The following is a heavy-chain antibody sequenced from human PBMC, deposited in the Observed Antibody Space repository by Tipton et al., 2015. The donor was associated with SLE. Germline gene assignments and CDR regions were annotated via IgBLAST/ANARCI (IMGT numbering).Heavy chain of an antibody. Sequence: TLSLTCTVSGGFISSHYWSWIRQPPGKGLEWIGYFSYSGTTNYNPSLKSRVTISVDTSKNQFSLKLSSVTAADTAVYYCARGINLGYCTGGSCYPAYGMDVWGQGTTVTVSS. CDR1: GGFISSHY. CDR3: ARGINLGYCTGGSCYPAYGMDV. D-gene: IGHD2-15*01. CDR2: FSYSGTT. J-gene: IGHJ6*02. V-gene: IGHV4-59*11.